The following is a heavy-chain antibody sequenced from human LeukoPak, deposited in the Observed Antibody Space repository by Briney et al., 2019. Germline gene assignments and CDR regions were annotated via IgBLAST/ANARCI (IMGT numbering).Heavy chain of an antibody. J-gene: IGHJ4*02. V-gene: IGHV3-23*01. Sequence: GGTLRLSCAASGFTFSSYGMSWVRQAPGKGLEWVSAISGSGGSTYYADSVKGRFTISRDNSKNTLYLQMSSLRAEDTAVYYCAKNPPYGDYVTYYFDYWGQGTLVTVSS. CDR2: ISGSGGST. CDR1: GFTFSSYG. D-gene: IGHD4-17*01. CDR3: AKNPPYGDYVTYYFDY.